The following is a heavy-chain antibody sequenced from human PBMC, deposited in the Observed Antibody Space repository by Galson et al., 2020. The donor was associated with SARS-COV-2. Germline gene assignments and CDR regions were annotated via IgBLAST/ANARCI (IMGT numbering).Heavy chain of an antibody. CDR2: IYSGGST. V-gene: IGHV3-53*01. D-gene: IGHD6-19*01. CDR1: GFTVSSNY. CDR3: AREIAVAGRGDAFDI. J-gene: IGHJ3*02. Sequence: GGSLRISCAASGFTVSSNYMSWVRQAPGKGLEWVSVIYSGGSTYYADSVKGRFTISRDNSKNTLYLQMNSLRAEDTAVYYCAREIAVAGRGDAFDIWGQGTMVTVSS.